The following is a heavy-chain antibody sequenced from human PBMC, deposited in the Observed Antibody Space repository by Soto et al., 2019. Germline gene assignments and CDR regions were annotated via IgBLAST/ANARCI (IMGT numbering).Heavy chain of an antibody. D-gene: IGHD6-6*01. V-gene: IGHV1-3*01. CDR1: GYTFTSYA. J-gene: IGHJ5*02. CDR3: ARDYRPYSSSWWFDP. Sequence: QVQLVQSGAEVKKPGASVKVSCKASGYTFTSYAMHWVRQAPGQRLEWMGWINAGNGNIKYSQKFEGRVTITRDTSASTAYMELSRLRSEDTAVYYCARDYRPYSSSWWFDPWGQGTLVTVSS. CDR2: INAGNGNI.